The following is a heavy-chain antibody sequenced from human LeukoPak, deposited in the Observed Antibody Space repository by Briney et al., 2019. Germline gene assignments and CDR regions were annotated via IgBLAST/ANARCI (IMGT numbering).Heavy chain of an antibody. Sequence: PSETLSLTCAVYGGSFSGYFWSWIRQPPGKGLEWIGEINHSGRTNHNPSLKSRVTISVDTSKNQFSLNLSSVTAADTAVYYCARGTEDSGYAPPVSLDFWGQGTLVTVSS. CDR2: INHSGRT. J-gene: IGHJ4*02. V-gene: IGHV4-34*01. CDR3: ARGTEDSGYAPPVSLDF. CDR1: GGSFSGYF. D-gene: IGHD5-12*01.